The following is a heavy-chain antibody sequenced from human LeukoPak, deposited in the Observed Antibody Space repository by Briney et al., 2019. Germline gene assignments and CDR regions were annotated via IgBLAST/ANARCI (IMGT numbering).Heavy chain of an antibody. J-gene: IGHJ5*02. CDR3: AAERYSDGCCRFDP. CDR1: GFTFSTSA. CDR2: IILGSGNT. D-gene: IGHD6-25*01. Sequence: SVKVSCKASGFTFSTSAVQLVRQARGQRLEWMGCIILGSGNTNYAQNFRERVTISRDMSTSTVYMELNSLRSEDTAVYYCAAERYSDGCCRFDPWGQGTLVTVSS. V-gene: IGHV1-58*01.